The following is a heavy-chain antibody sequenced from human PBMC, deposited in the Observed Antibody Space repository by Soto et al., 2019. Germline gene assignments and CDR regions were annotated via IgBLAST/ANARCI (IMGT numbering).Heavy chain of an antibody. D-gene: IGHD3-22*01. CDR1: GGSISSGDYY. CDR3: AGGNSKIVESFDY. V-gene: IGHV4-30-4*01. CDR2: IYYSGST. Sequence: PSETLSLTCTVSGGSISSGDYYWSWIRQPPGKGLEWIGYIYYSGSTYYNPSLKSRVTISADTSKSQISLKLSSVTAADTAVYFCAGGNSKIVESFDYWSRGSLVAVSS. J-gene: IGHJ4*02.